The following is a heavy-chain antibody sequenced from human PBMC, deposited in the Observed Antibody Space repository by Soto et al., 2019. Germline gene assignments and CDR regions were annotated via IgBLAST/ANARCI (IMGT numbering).Heavy chain of an antibody. CDR1: GFTFSSYA. D-gene: IGHD6-13*01. Sequence: PGGSLRLSCAASGFTFSSYAMSWVRQAPGKGLEWVSAISGSGGSTYYADSVKGRFTISRDNSKNTLYLQMNSLRAEDTAVYYCARDYLIAAAGTGDYWGQGTLVTVSS. CDR3: ARDYLIAAAGTGDY. J-gene: IGHJ4*02. CDR2: ISGSGGST. V-gene: IGHV3-23*01.